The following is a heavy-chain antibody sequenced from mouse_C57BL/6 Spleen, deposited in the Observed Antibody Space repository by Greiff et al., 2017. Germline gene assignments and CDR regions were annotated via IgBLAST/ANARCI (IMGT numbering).Heavy chain of an antibody. J-gene: IGHJ1*03. CDR3: ADVSSCDFDV. D-gene: IGHD1-1*01. Sequence: VQLQQPGAELVKPGASVKLSCKASGYTFTSYSMHWVKQRPGQGLEWIGMIHPNSGSTNYNEKFKSKATLTVDKSSSTAYMQLSSLTSEDSAFDYCADVSSCDFDVWGTGTTVTVSS. CDR2: IHPNSGST. CDR1: GYTFTSYS. V-gene: IGHV1-64*01.